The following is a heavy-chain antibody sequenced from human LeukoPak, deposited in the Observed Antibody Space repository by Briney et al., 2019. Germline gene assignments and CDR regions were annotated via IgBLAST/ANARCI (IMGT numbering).Heavy chain of an antibody. Sequence: SVKVSCKASGGTFSSYAISWVRQAPGQGLEWMGGIIPIFGTANYAQKFQGRVTIITDESTSTAYMELSSLRSEDTAVYYCARCGDSTSCYDLDYWGQGTLVTVSS. CDR3: ARCGDSTSCYDLDY. J-gene: IGHJ4*02. D-gene: IGHD2-2*01. V-gene: IGHV1-69*05. CDR1: GGTFSSYA. CDR2: IIPIFGTA.